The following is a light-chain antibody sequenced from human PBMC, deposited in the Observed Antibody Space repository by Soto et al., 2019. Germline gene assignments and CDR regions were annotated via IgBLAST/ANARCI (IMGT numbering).Light chain of an antibody. CDR1: TNDVGGYFY. CDR3: MSFTTFNTYV. V-gene: IGLV2-14*03. Sequence: QSALTQPASVSGSPGQSIAISCAGTTNDVGGYFYVSWYQHHPGKAPKLVIYDVTNRPSGVSDRFSGPKSGNTASLTISGLQAEDEADYYCMSFTTFNTYVFGGGTKVTVL. J-gene: IGLJ1*01. CDR2: DVT.